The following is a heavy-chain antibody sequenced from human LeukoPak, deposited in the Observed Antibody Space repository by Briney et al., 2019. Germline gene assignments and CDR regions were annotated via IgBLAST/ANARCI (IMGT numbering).Heavy chain of an antibody. J-gene: IGHJ4*02. CDR2: MNPNSGNT. CDR1: GYTFTSYD. D-gene: IGHD2-15*01. CDR3: AREGYCSGGSCYYSYFDY. V-gene: IGHV1-8*01. Sequence: ASVKVSCKASGYTFTSYDINWVRQATGQGLEWMGWMNPNSGNTGYAQKFQGRVTMTRNTSISTAYMELSSLRSEDTAAYYCAREGYCSGGSCYYSYFDYWGQGTLVTVSS.